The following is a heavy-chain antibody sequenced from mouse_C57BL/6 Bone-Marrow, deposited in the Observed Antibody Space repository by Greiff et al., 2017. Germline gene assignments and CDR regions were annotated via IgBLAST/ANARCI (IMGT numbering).Heavy chain of an antibody. CDR2: IYPGNGDT. D-gene: IGHD2-5*01. CDR3: GASYYSNYDAMDY. J-gene: IGHJ4*01. CDR1: GYTFTSYN. Sequence: LQQSGAELVRPGASVKMSCKASGYTFTSYNMHWVKQTPRQGLEWIGAIYPGNGDTSYNQKFKGKATLTVDKSSSTAYMQLSSLTSEDSAVYFCGASYYSNYDAMDYWGQGTSVTVSS. V-gene: IGHV1-12*01.